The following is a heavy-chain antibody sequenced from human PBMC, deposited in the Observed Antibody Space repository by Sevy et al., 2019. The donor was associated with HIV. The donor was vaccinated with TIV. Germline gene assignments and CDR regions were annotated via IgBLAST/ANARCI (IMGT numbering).Heavy chain of an antibody. V-gene: IGHV3-21*01. Sequence: GGSLRLSCAASGFTFSSYSMNWVRQAPGKGPEWVSSISSSSYIYYADSVKGRFTISRDNAKNSLYLQMNSLRAEDTAVYYCAREGLRYFDYWGQGTLVTVSS. CDR3: AREGLRYFDY. CDR2: ISSSSYI. J-gene: IGHJ4*02. D-gene: IGHD3-9*01. CDR1: GFTFSSYS.